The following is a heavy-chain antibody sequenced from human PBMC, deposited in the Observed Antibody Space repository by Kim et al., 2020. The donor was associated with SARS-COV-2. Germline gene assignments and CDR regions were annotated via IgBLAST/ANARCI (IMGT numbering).Heavy chain of an antibody. CDR2: IYYSGST. D-gene: IGHD5-12*01. CDR1: GGSISSGGYY. CDR3: ARDAVEMAFDYYYMDV. Sequence: SETLSLTCTVSGGSISSGGYYWSWIRQHPGKGLEWIGYIYYSGSTYYNPSLKSRVTISVDTSKNQFSLKLSSVTAADTAVYYCARDAVEMAFDYYYMDVWGKGTTVTVS. J-gene: IGHJ6*03. V-gene: IGHV4-31*03.